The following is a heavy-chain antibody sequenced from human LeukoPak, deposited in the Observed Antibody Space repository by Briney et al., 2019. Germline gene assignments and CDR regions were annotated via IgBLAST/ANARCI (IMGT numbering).Heavy chain of an antibody. D-gene: IGHD6-13*01. CDR1: GGSISSSSYH. V-gene: IGHV4-39*01. Sequence: ASETLSFTCTVSGGSISSSSYHWGWIRQPPGKGLEWIGSIYNSGATYYNPSLRSRVTISVDTSKNQFSLKLSSVTAADTAVYYCARSSLGYSNSWYSPNYYYYGMDVWGQGTTVIVSS. J-gene: IGHJ6*02. CDR3: ARSSLGYSNSWYSPNYYYYGMDV. CDR2: IYNSGAT.